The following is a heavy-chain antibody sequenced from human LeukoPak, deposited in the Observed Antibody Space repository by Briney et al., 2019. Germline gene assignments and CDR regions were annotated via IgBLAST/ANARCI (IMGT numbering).Heavy chain of an antibody. D-gene: IGHD5-12*01. V-gene: IGHV4-39*07. CDR3: ARHSHTAYDGMFES. CDR2: IYSSGST. J-gene: IGHJ4*02. Sequence: SETLSLTCSVSGASISSGSNYWGWIRQPPGKTLEWIGSIYSSGSTYYNPSLKSRVIIIIDTPKNHFSLTLSSVTAADTALYYCARHSHTAYDGMFESWGQGTLVSVSS. CDR1: GASISSGSNY.